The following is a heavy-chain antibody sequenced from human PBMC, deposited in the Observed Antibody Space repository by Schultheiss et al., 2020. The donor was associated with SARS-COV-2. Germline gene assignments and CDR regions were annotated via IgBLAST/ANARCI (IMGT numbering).Heavy chain of an antibody. D-gene: IGHD5-12*01. CDR2: ISSSSSYI. J-gene: IGHJ6*02. V-gene: IGHV3-21*04. Sequence: GGSLRLSCAASGFTFSSYAMSWVRQAPGKGLEWVSSISSSSSYIYYADSVKGRFTISRDNAKNSLYLQMNSLRAEDSALYYCAKELVAARTNYYYYGMDVWGQGTTVTVSS. CDR1: GFTFSSYA. CDR3: AKELVAARTNYYYYGMDV.